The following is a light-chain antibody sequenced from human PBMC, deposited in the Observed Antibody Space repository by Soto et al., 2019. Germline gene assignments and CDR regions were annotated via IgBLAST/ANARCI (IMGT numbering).Light chain of an antibody. Sequence: DIQMTQSPSTLSASVGDRVTITCRASQSISIWLAWYQHKPGKAPKLLIYNAFTSESGVPSRFSGSGSGTEFTLTIISLQPDDFATYYCQQYINYPLTFGGGTKVDIK. V-gene: IGKV1-5*01. J-gene: IGKJ4*01. CDR1: QSISIW. CDR2: NAF. CDR3: QQYINYPLT.